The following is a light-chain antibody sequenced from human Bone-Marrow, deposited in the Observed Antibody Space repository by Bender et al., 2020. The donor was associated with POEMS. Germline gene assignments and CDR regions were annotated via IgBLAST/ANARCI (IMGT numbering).Light chain of an antibody. CDR2: DAN. CDR1: NSDVGSHNV. J-gene: IGLJ1*01. Sequence: QSALTQPASVSGSPGQSITISCTGTNSDVGSHNVVSWFQQRPGKAPKLIIYDANKRPSGISSRFSGSKSGNTASLTISGLQAEDEAVYYCSAYTSSSSTHVIVFGTGTKVTVL. V-gene: IGLV2-14*02. CDR3: SAYTSSSSTHVIV.